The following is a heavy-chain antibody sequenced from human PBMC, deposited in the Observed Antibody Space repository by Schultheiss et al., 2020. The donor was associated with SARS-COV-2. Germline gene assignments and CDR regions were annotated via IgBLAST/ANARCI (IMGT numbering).Heavy chain of an antibody. CDR1: GFTFSDYY. CDR2: ISSSSSYI. CDR3: ARAPRGSWYSFDS. D-gene: IGHD6-13*01. V-gene: IGHV3-11*06. Sequence: GGSLRLSCAASGFTFSDYYMSWIRQAPGKGLEWASYISSSSSYIYYADSVKGRFTISRDNAKNSLYLQMNSLRAEDTAVYYCARAPRGSWYSFDSWGQGTLVTVSS. J-gene: IGHJ4*02.